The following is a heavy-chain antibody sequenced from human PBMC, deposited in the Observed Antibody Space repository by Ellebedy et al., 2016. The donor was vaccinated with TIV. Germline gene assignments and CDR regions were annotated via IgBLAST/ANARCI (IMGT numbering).Heavy chain of an antibody. V-gene: IGHV4-39*01. CDR1: GGSISSSSYY. D-gene: IGHD3-22*01. J-gene: IGHJ4*02. Sequence: MPSETLSLTCTVSGGSISSSSYYWGWIRQPPGKGLEWVASIYYTGTTYYNPSLKSRVTISLDTSKNQFSLKLSSVTAADTAVYYCARNGYYCLDYWGQGTLVTVSS. CDR2: IYYTGTT. CDR3: ARNGYYCLDY.